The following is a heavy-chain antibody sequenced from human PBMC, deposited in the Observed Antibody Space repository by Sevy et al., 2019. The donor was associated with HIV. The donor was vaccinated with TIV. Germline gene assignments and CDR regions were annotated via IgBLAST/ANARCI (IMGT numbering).Heavy chain of an antibody. CDR2: ISGSGGST. V-gene: IGHV3-23*01. Sequence: GGSLRLSCAASGFTFSSYAMSWVRQAPGKGLEWVSAISGSGGSTYYADSVKGRFTISRDNSKNTRYLQMNSLRAEDTAVYYCAKDRIYDFWSGYYYYMDVWGKGTTVTVSS. J-gene: IGHJ6*03. CDR1: GFTFSSYA. D-gene: IGHD3-3*01. CDR3: AKDRIYDFWSGYYYYMDV.